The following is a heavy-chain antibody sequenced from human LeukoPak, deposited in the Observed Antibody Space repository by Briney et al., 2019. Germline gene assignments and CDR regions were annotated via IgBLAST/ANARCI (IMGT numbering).Heavy chain of an antibody. V-gene: IGHV4-59*01. CDR1: GASITSYY. D-gene: IGHD6-19*01. CDR3: ASSLDASGWYFGVY. J-gene: IGHJ4*02. Sequence: SETLSLTCTVSGASITSYYWSWIRQPPGKGLEWIEYIYYRGSANYNPSLKSRVTISLDTSKNQFSLNLNSVTAADSALYFCASSLDASGWYFGVYWGQGTLVTVSS. CDR2: IYYRGSA.